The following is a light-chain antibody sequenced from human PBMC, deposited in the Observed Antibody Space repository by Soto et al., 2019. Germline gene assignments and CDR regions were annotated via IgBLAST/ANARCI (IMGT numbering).Light chain of an antibody. CDR2: DAS. CDR3: QLRVNWPPLYT. Sequence: EIVLTQSPATLSLSPGERATLSCRASQSVSSYLAWYQHKPGQAPRLLSYDASNRATGIPARFSGSGSGTDFTLTIISLEPEDFAVYYCQLRVNWPPLYTFGQGTKLEIK. J-gene: IGKJ2*01. V-gene: IGKV3-11*01. CDR1: QSVSSY.